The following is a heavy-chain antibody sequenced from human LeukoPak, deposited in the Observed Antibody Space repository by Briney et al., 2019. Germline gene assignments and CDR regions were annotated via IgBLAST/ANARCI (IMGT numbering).Heavy chain of an antibody. CDR2: ISAYNGNT. CDR3: TRDRLDYCSSASCYPYYYYYMDV. J-gene: IGHJ6*03. CDR1: GYTFTSYG. D-gene: IGHD2-2*01. V-gene: IGHV1-18*01. Sequence: GASVKVSCKASGYTFTSYGISWVRQAPGQGLDWMGWISAYNGNTNYARKLQGRVTVTTDTSPSTAYMELRSLTSSDTAVYYCTRDRLDYCSSASCYPYYYYYMDVWGKGTTVTVSS.